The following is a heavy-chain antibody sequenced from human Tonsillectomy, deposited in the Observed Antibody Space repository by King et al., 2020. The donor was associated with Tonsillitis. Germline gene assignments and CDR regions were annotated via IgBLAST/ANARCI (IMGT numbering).Heavy chain of an antibody. CDR3: AKDVRRYGSGSFPGD. J-gene: IGHJ4*02. V-gene: IGHV3-30*18. CDR2: ISYDGSVI. CDR1: GFTFSDYC. Sequence: VQLVESGGGVVQPGKSLRLSCAASGFTFSDYCIHWVRQAPGKGLEWVSIISYDGSVIYQADSVKGRITMSRDNSKNTVYLQMNSLRPEDAALYYCAKDVRRYGSGSFPGDWGQGTLVTVSS. D-gene: IGHD3-10*01.